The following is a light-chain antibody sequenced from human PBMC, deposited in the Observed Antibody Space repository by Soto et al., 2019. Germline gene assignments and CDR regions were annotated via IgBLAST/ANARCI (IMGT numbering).Light chain of an antibody. Sequence: QSALTQPASVSGSPGQSITISCTGTSSDVGSYNYVSWYQQHPGKAPKLMIYEVSDRPSGISSRFSGSKSGNTASLTISGLQTEDEADYYCQSYDSSLGGWVFGGGTKLTVL. V-gene: IGLV2-14*01. CDR1: SSDVGSYNY. CDR2: EVS. J-gene: IGLJ3*02. CDR3: QSYDSSLGGWV.